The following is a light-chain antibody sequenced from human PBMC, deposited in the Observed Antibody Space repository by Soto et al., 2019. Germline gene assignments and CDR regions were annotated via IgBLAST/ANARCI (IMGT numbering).Light chain of an antibody. CDR2: WAS. CDR1: QSVLYSSNNKNY. V-gene: IGKV4-1*01. Sequence: DIVMTQSPDSLAVSLGERATINCKSSQSVLYSSNNKNYLAWYQQKPGQPPKLLIYWASTRESGVPDRFSGSGSGTDFTLTISSLQAEDVAVYYCQQYYSTPPKTFGPGTKVEIK. J-gene: IGKJ1*01. CDR3: QQYYSTPPKT.